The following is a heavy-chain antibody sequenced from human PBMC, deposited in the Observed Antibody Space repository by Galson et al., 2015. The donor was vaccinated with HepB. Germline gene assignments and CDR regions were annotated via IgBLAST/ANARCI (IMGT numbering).Heavy chain of an antibody. CDR1: GFTFSSCA. CDR3: ARLADYDRSEKALDT. Sequence: LRLSCAASGFTFSSCAMHWVRQAPGKGLEWVAVISYDGSNKYYADSVKGRFTISRDNSKNTLYLQMNSLRAEDTAVYYCARLADYDRSEKALDTWGQGTMVTVSS. CDR2: ISYDGSNK. J-gene: IGHJ3*02. V-gene: IGHV3-30-3*01. D-gene: IGHD3-22*01.